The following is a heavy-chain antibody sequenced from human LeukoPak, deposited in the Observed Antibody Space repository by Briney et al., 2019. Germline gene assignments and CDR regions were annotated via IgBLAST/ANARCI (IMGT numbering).Heavy chain of an antibody. CDR2: ISWNSVTT. CDR3: TKGRSWYYFDF. CDR1: GLTFSSYA. Sequence: PGRSLRLSCAASGLTFSSYAMHWVRQAPGKGLEWVAGISWNSVTTGYGDSVKGRFTISRDNAKNSLYLQMNSLRPEDTALYYCTKGRSWYYFDFWGQGTLVTVSS. V-gene: IGHV3-9*01. D-gene: IGHD6-13*01. J-gene: IGHJ4*02.